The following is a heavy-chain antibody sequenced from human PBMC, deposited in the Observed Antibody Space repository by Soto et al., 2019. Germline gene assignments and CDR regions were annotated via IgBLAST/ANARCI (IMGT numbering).Heavy chain of an antibody. CDR2: IYYSGRT. J-gene: IGHJ3*02. V-gene: IGHV4-30-4*01. Sequence: SETLSLTCTVSGGPISSNDYYWSWVRQTPGKGLEWIGNIYYSGRTYYNPSLKSRVTISVDTSKNQFFLSPSSVTAADTAVHYRDRDTLIQVVDAFDIWGHGTLVTVSS. D-gene: IGHD3-22*01. CDR1: GGPISSNDYY. CDR3: DRDTLIQVVDAFDI.